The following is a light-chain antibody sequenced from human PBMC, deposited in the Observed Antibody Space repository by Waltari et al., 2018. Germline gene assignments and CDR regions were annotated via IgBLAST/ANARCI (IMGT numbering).Light chain of an antibody. Sequence: EIVLTQSPGTLSLSPGERVTLPCRASQSVSSNYLAWYQQKPGQAPRLLIYGASSRATGIPDRFSGSGSGTDFTLTISRLEPEDFAVYYCQHYGSSPLTFGGGTKVEIK. CDR1: QSVSSNY. CDR2: GAS. J-gene: IGKJ4*01. CDR3: QHYGSSPLT. V-gene: IGKV3-20*01.